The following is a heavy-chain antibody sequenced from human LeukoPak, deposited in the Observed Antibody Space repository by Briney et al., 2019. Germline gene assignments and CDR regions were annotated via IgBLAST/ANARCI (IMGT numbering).Heavy chain of an antibody. CDR1: GFTFANYA. Sequence: GGSLRLSCTTSGFTFANYAMSWVRQAPGKGLEWVGFIRSKTYGGTTEYAASVKGRFTISRDDSKSIAYLQVNSLKSEDTAVYYCTRDRGYSYSWYFDSWGQGTLVTVSS. CDR2: IRSKTYGGTT. J-gene: IGHJ4*02. V-gene: IGHV3-49*04. D-gene: IGHD5-18*01. CDR3: TRDRGYSYSWYFDS.